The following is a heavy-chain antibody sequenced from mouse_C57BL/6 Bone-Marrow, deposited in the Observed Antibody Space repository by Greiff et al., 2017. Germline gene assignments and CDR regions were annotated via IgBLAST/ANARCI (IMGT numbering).Heavy chain of an antibody. V-gene: IGHV5-9-1*02. CDR3: VTTVVDYAMDY. D-gene: IGHD1-1*01. CDR1: GFTFSSYA. J-gene: IGHJ4*01. CDR2: ISSGGDYI. Sequence: EVQGVESGEGLVKPGGSLKLSCAASGFTFSSYAMSWVRQTPEKRLEWVAYISSGGDYIYYADTVKGRFTISRDNARNTLYLQMSSLKSEDTAMYYSVTTVVDYAMDYWGQGTLVTVSS.